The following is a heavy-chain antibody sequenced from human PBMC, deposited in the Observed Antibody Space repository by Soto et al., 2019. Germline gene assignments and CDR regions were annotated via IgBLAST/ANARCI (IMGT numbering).Heavy chain of an antibody. V-gene: IGHV1-69*04. D-gene: IGHD4-17*01. J-gene: IGHJ6*03. CDR3: ARDWFAGDYPRSKFYYMDV. CDR1: GGTFSSYT. CDR2: IIPILGIA. Sequence: GASVKVSCKASGGTFSSYTISWVRQVPGQGLEWMGRIIPILGIANYAQKFQGRVTITADKSTSTAYMELSSLRSEDTAVYYCARDWFAGDYPRSKFYYMDVWGKGTTVTVSS.